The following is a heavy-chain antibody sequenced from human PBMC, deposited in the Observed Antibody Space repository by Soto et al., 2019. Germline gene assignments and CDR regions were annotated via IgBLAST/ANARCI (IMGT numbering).Heavy chain of an antibody. CDR2: MYFRGST. D-gene: IGHD3-9*01. Sequence: PSETLSLTCTVSGGSISSYCWSWIRQPPGKGLEWIGYMYFRGSTNYNPSLKSRVTISVDTSKNQFSLKLSSVTAADTAVYYCAGGILTGPEFDPWGQGTLVTVSS. CDR3: AGGILTGPEFDP. V-gene: IGHV4-59*12. CDR1: GGSISSYC. J-gene: IGHJ5*02.